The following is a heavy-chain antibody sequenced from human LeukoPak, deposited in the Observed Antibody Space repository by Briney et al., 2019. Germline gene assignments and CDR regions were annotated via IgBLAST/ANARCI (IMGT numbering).Heavy chain of an antibody. CDR3: ARDDLTYYYGSGPVDC. CDR2: IYHSGST. V-gene: IGHV4-30-2*01. D-gene: IGHD3-10*01. J-gene: IGHJ4*02. CDR1: GGSISSGGYY. Sequence: SETLSLTCTVSGGSISSGGYYWSWIRQPPGKGLEWIGYIYHSGSTYYNPSLKSRVTISVDRSENQFSLKLSSVTAADTAVYYCARDDLTYYYGSGPVDCWGQGTLVTVSS.